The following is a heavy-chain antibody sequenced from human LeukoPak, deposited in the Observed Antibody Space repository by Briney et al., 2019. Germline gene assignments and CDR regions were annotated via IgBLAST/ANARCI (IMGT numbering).Heavy chain of an antibody. CDR1: GFTLSSYG. V-gene: IGHV3-48*01. D-gene: IGHD1-1*01. J-gene: IGHJ3*02. CDR3: ARVQSDNYSAFDI. CDR2: ISSSTTTI. Sequence: PGGSLRLSCAASGFTLSSYGMSWVRQAPGKGLDCVSYISSSTTTIYYADSVKGRFTISRDNAKNSLYLQMNSLRAEDTAVYYCARVQSDNYSAFDIWGQGTMVTVSS.